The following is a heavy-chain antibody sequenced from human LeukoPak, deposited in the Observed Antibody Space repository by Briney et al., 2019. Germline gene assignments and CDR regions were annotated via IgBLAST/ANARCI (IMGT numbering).Heavy chain of an antibody. D-gene: IGHD1-7*01. Sequence: GGSLRLSCAASGFTFSGSAMHWVRQASGKGLECVGRIRSKANSYATAYAASVKGRFTISRDDSKNTAYLQMNSLKTEDTAVYYCTRHGNSGDYWGQGTLVTVSP. V-gene: IGHV3-73*01. CDR1: GFTFSGSA. CDR3: TRHGNSGDY. CDR2: IRSKANSYAT. J-gene: IGHJ4*02.